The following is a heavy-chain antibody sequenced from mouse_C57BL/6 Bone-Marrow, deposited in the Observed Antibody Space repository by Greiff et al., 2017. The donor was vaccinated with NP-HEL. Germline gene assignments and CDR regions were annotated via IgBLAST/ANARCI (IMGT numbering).Heavy chain of an antibody. V-gene: IGHV1-26*01. CDR3: ARGGITTVVDMDY. CDR2: INPNNGGT. CDR1: GYTFTDYY. Sequence: EVQLQQSGPELVKPGASVKISCKASGYTFTDYYMNWVKQSHGKSLEWIGDINPNNGGTSYNQKFKGKATLTVDKSSSTAYMELRSLTSEDSAVYYYARGGITTVVDMDYWGQGTSVTVSS. D-gene: IGHD1-1*01. J-gene: IGHJ4*01.